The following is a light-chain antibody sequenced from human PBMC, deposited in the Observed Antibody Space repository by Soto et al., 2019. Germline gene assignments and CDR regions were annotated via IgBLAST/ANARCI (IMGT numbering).Light chain of an antibody. CDR3: FSYAGSRV. V-gene: IGLV2-11*01. Sequence: QSALTQPRSVSGSPGQSVTISCTGTSSDVGGYDYVSWYQQHPGKAPKLMIFDVNKRPSGVPDRFSGSKSGNTAFLTISGLRAGDGADYSCFSYAGSRVFGGGTKLPAL. CDR1: SSDVGGYDY. CDR2: DVN. J-gene: IGLJ3*02.